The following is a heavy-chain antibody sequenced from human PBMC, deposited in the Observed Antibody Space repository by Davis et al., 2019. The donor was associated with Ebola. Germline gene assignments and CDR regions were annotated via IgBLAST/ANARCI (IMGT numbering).Heavy chain of an antibody. J-gene: IGHJ4*02. Sequence: SETLSLTCAVSGYSISSSNWWGWIRQPPGKGLEWIGYIYYSGSIYYNPSLKSRVTMSVDTSKNQFSLKLSSVTAVDTAVYYCARTWGLRSGRPPPPDYWGQGTLVTVSS. V-gene: IGHV4-28*05. CDR2: IYYSGSI. CDR3: ARTWGLRSGRPPPPDY. D-gene: IGHD3-10*01. CDR1: GYSISSSNW.